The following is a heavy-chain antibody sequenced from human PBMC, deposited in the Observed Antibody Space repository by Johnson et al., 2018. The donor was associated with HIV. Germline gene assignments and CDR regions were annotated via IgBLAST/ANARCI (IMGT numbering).Heavy chain of an antibody. CDR3: AKDASGSYSRAQSISDAFDI. CDR1: GFTFDDYT. V-gene: IGHV3-43*01. CDR2: ISWDGGST. J-gene: IGHJ3*02. D-gene: IGHD1-26*01. Sequence: VQLVESGGGLVQPGRSLRLSCAASGFTFDDYTMHWVRQAPGKGLEWVSLISWDGGSTYYADSVTGRFTISRDNSKNSLYLQMNSLRTEDTALYYCAKDASGSYSRAQSISDAFDIWGQGTMVTVSS.